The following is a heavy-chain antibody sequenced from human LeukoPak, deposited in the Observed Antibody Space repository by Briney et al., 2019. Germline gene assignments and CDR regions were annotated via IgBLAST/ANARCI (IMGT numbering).Heavy chain of an antibody. CDR2: ISSSSSTI. J-gene: IGHJ4*02. CDR3: AKLYDFWSGYIDY. V-gene: IGHV3-48*01. D-gene: IGHD3-3*01. Sequence: GGSLRLSCAASGFTFSSYSMNWVRQAPGKGLEWVSYISSSSSTIYYADSVKGRFTISRDNSKNTLYLQMNSLRAEDTAVYYCAKLYDFWSGYIDYWDQGTLVTVSS. CDR1: GFTFSSYS.